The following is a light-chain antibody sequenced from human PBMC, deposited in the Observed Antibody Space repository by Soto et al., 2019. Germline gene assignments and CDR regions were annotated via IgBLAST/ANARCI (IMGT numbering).Light chain of an antibody. V-gene: IGLV1-51*01. CDR3: ASYARGSTLVV. CDR1: SSNIGRSY. J-gene: IGLJ2*01. CDR2: VVS. Sequence: QSALTQPPSVSAAPGQKVTISCSGSSSNIGRSYVSWYRQLPGTAPKLLIYVVSSRPSGISNRFSASRSGNTASLTISGLQAEDEADYYCASYARGSTLVVFGGGTKLTVL.